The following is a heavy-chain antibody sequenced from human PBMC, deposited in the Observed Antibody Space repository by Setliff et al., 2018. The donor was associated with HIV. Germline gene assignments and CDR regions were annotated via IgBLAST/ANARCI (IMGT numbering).Heavy chain of an antibody. CDR1: GFTFSAST. V-gene: IGHV3-73*01. J-gene: IGHJ4*02. CDR2: IRSKGNSYAT. Sequence: SLRLSCAASGFTFSASTMHWVRQASGKGLEWVGRIRSKGNSYATEYAASVKGRFTISRDDSKHTAYLQMNSLKTEDTAVYYCASGYGSGSYPGDWGQGTLVTVSS. D-gene: IGHD3-10*01. CDR3: ASGYGSGSYPGD.